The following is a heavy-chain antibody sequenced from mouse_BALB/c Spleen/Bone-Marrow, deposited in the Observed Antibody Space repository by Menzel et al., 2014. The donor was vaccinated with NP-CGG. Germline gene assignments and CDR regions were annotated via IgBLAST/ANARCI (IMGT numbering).Heavy chain of an antibody. CDR3: ARSNYYGSKDY. J-gene: IGHJ2*01. CDR1: GYTFTSNW. CDR2: INPSTGYT. D-gene: IGHD1-1*01. Sequence: VQLQQSGAELAKPGASVKMSCKASGYTFTSNWMHWVKRRPGRGLEGIGYINPSTGYTESNQKFKDKATLTADKSSSTAYMQLSSLTSEDSAVYYCARSNYYGSKDYWGQGTTLTVSS. V-gene: IGHV1-7*01.